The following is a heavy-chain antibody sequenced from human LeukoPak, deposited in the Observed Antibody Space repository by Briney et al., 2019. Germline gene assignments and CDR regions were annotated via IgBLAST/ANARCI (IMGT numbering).Heavy chain of an antibody. V-gene: IGHV3-13*01. J-gene: IGHJ4*02. CDR3: ARAHQQQLVQGGLDY. CDR1: GFTFSNYD. CDR2: IGTTGDT. D-gene: IGHD6-13*01. Sequence: GGSLRLSCAASGFTFSNYDMHWVRQRPGEGLGWVSAIGTTGDTYSPGSVEGRFTVSRENAKNSLYLQMNSLRAGDTGVYYCARAHQQQLVQGGLDYWGQGTLVTVSS.